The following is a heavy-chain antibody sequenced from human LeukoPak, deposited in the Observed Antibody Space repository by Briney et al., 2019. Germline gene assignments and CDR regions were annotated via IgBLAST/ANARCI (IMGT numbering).Heavy chain of an antibody. CDR2: IGSSGGST. D-gene: IGHD5-24*01. CDR3: AKVFRDGYNYPFDY. J-gene: IGHJ4*02. Sequence: PGGSLRLSCAASEFTYGMNWVRQAPGKGLEWVSTIGSSGGSTYYADSVKGRFTISRDNSKNTLYLQMNSLRAEDTAVYYCAKVFRDGYNYPFDYWGQGTLVTVSS. CDR1: EFTYG. V-gene: IGHV3-23*01.